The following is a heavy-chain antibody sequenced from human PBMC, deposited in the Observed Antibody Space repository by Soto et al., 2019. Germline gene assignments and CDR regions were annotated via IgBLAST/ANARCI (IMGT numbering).Heavy chain of an antibody. Sequence: QVQLQESGPGLVKPSETLSLTWAVSGDSVSNDNYYWSWIRQPPGKGLEWIGYIYYSGTTNYNSYLKSRLSLSVDMSKNQFSLKLASVTAADTAVYFCARSQRGRTAFTFDYWGQGALVTVSS. D-gene: IGHD3-16*01. CDR2: IYYSGTT. CDR1: GDSVSNDNYY. V-gene: IGHV4-61*01. CDR3: ARSQRGRTAFTFDY. J-gene: IGHJ4*02.